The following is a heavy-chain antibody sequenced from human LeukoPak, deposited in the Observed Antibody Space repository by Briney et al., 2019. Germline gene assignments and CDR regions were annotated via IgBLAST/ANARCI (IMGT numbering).Heavy chain of an antibody. CDR2: ISAYNGNT. V-gene: IGHV1-18*01. J-gene: IGHJ5*02. Sequence: ASVKVSCKASGYTFTSYGISWVRQAPGQGLEWMGWISAYNGNTNYAQKLQGRVIMTTDTSTSTAYMELRSLRSDDTAVYYCARGELTDGPQKYTCFAPWGQGTLVTVSS. CDR1: GYTFTSYG. CDR3: ARGELTDGPQKYTCFAP. D-gene: IGHD2-21*02.